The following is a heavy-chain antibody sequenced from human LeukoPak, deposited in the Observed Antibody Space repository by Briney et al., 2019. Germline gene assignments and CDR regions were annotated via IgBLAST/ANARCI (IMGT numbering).Heavy chain of an antibody. CDR2: IYPGDSDT. V-gene: IGHV5-51*01. D-gene: IGHD1-26*01. CDR1: GYSFTSYW. J-gene: IGHJ6*03. CDR3: ARLEWELLAYYYYMDV. Sequence: GESLEISCKGSGYSFTSYWIGWVRQMPGKGLEWMGIIYPGDSDTRYSPSFQGQVTISADKSISTAYLQWSSLKASDTAMYYCARLEWELLAYYYYMDVWGKGTTVTVSS.